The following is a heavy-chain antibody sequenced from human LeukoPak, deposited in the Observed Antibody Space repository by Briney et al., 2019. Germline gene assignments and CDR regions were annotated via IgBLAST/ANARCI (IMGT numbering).Heavy chain of an antibody. V-gene: IGHV3-43*02. Sequence: PGGSLRLXCAASGFTFDDYAMHWVRQAPGKGLEWVSLISGDGGSTYYADSVKGRFTISRDNSKNSLYLQMNSLRTEDTALYYCVKKDDIQDAFDIWGQGTMVTVSS. D-gene: IGHD2-15*01. CDR1: GFTFDDYA. CDR3: VKKDDIQDAFDI. CDR2: ISGDGGST. J-gene: IGHJ3*02.